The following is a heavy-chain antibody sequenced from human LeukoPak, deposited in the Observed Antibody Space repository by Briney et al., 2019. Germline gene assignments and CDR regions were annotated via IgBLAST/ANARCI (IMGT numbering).Heavy chain of an antibody. CDR2: ISGSGDNT. CDR3: AKGSYYDSSGSFYFDY. Sequence: GGSLRLSCAASGFAFSSYAMSWVRQAPGKGLEWVSGISGSGDNTYYADSVKGRFTISRDNSKNTLYVQVNSLGTEDTAAYYCAKGSYYDSSGSFYFDYWGQGTLVTVSS. CDR1: GFAFSSYA. V-gene: IGHV3-23*01. J-gene: IGHJ4*02. D-gene: IGHD3-22*01.